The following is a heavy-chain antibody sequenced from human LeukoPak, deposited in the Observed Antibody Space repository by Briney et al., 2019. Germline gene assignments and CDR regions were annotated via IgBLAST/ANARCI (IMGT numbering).Heavy chain of an antibody. D-gene: IGHD3-22*01. J-gene: IGHJ4*02. CDR2: VSGSGDST. Sequence: GGSLRLSCAASGFTLSSHVMSWVRQAPGKGLEWVSVVSGSGDSTHYADSVKGRFTISRDNSKNTLYLQMNSLRAEDTAVYYCAKVNFYDSSASRYWGQGTLVTVSS. CDR1: GFTLSSHV. V-gene: IGHV3-23*01. CDR3: AKVNFYDSSASRY.